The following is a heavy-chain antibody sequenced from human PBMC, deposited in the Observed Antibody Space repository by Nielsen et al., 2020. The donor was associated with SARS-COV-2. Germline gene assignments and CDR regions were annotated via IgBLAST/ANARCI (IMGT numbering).Heavy chain of an antibody. D-gene: IGHD4-17*01. CDR3: AKDAGDYVVGYYYYGMDV. CDR2: ISGSGSRT. Sequence: WIRQPPGKGLEWVSAISGSGSRTYCADYLKGRFTISRDNSKNTLYLQMNSLRAEDTAVYYCAKDAGDYVVGYYYYGMDVWGQGTTVTVSS. J-gene: IGHJ6*02. V-gene: IGHV3-23*01.